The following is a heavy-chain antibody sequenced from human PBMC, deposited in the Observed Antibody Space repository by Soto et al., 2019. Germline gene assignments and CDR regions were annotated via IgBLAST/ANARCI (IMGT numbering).Heavy chain of an antibody. CDR1: GFTFSDYY. Sequence: PGGSLRLSCAASGFTFSDYYMSWIRRAPGKGLEWVSYIRNSGSTIYYTDSVKGRFTIPRDNAKNSLYLQMNSLRAEDTAVYYCAGSSISPYHFDYWGQGTPVTSPQ. V-gene: IGHV3-11*01. D-gene: IGHD6-13*01. CDR2: IRNSGSTI. CDR3: AGSSISPYHFDY. J-gene: IGHJ4*02.